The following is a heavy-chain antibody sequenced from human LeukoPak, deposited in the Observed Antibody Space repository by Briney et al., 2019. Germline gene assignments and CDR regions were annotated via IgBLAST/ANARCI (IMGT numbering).Heavy chain of an antibody. CDR2: ISGSGGST. CDR3: ARDLVSGSSPEPVY. CDR1: GFTFSSYA. Sequence: HPGGSLRLSCAASGFTFSSYAMSWVRQAPGKGLEWVSAISGSGGSTYYADSVKGRFTISRDNSKNTLYLQMNSLRAEDTAVYYCARDLVSGSSPEPVYWGQGTLVTVSS. D-gene: IGHD1-26*01. J-gene: IGHJ4*02. V-gene: IGHV3-23*01.